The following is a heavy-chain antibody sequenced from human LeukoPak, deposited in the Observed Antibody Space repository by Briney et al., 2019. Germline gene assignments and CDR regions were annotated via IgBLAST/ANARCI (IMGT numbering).Heavy chain of an antibody. Sequence: SETLSLTCTVSGDSISGYYWSWIRQPPGKGLEWIAFIHSSGTTNHNPSLKSRVSISVDTSNNQFSLNVNSVTAADTAVYYCARGGASSMWFDPWGQGTLVTVSS. V-gene: IGHV4-59*01. CDR1: GDSISGYY. CDR3: ARGGASSMWFDP. CDR2: IHSSGTT. J-gene: IGHJ5*02. D-gene: IGHD6-13*01.